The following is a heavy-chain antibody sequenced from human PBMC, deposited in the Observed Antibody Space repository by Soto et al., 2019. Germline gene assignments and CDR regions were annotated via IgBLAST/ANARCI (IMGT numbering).Heavy chain of an antibody. CDR1: GFSFRDYY. D-gene: IGHD2-21*01. J-gene: IGHJ4*02. CDR2: ISSSGDPT. CDR3: ARLLLRPGKFDY. V-gene: IGHV3-11*01. Sequence: PGGSLRLSCAASGFSFRDYYMTWIRQAPGKGLEWISDISSSGDPTYYADSVRGRFTISRDNAKNSLYLQLNSLRGEDTAVYYCARLLLRPGKFDYWGQGTLVTVSS.